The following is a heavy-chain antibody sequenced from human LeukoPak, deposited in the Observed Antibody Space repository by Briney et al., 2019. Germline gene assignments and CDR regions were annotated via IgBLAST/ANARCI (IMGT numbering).Heavy chain of an antibody. CDR2: IYHSGST. D-gene: IGHD6-19*01. V-gene: IGHV4-38-2*01. J-gene: IGHJ5*02. CDR1: GYSISSGYY. CDR3: AKRIAVAGTGDNWFDP. Sequence: SETLSLTCAVSGYSISSGYYWGWIRQPPGKGLEWIGSIYHSGSTYYNPSLKSRVTISVDTSKNQFSLKLSSVTAADTAVYYCAKRIAVAGTGDNWFDPWGQGTLVTVSS.